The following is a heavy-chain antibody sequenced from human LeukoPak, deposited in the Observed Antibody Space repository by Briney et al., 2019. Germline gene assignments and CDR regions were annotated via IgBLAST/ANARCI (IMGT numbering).Heavy chain of an antibody. CDR2: INSSGGGT. D-gene: IGHD1-14*01. CDR1: GYTFTSYY. Sequence: ASVKVSCKASGYTFTSYYIHWVRQAPGQGLEWMGVINSSGGGTTYAQKFQGRVTMTRDTSTSTVYMELSSLRSEDTAVYYCATDWSYGTPGYWGQGTLVTVSS. CDR3: ATDWSYGTPGY. V-gene: IGHV1-46*01. J-gene: IGHJ4*02.